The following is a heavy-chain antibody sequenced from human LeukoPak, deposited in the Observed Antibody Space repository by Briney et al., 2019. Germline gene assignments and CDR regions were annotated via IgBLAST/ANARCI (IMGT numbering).Heavy chain of an antibody. CDR1: GGTFSNYA. J-gene: IGHJ4*02. Sequence: ASVKVSCKASGGTFSNYAISWVRQAPGQGLEWMGGIIPIFGTANYAQKFQGRVTITADESTSTAYMELSSLRSEDTAVYYCARSRDGYNFYFDYWGQGTLVTVSS. CDR3: ARSRDGYNFYFDY. V-gene: IGHV1-69*13. D-gene: IGHD5-24*01. CDR2: IIPIFGTA.